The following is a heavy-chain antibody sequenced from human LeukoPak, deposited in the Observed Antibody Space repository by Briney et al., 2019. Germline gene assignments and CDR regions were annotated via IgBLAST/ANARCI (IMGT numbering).Heavy chain of an antibody. CDR1: GYTFTSYG. V-gene: IGHV1-46*01. J-gene: IGHJ4*02. Sequence: ASVKVSCKASGYTFTSYGISWVRQAPGQGLEWMGIINPSGGSTSYTQKFRGRVTMTRDTSTSTAYMELSSLRSEDTAVYYCAREGGSYYFDYWGQGTLVTVSS. CDR3: AREGGSYYFDY. D-gene: IGHD6-13*01. CDR2: INPSGGST.